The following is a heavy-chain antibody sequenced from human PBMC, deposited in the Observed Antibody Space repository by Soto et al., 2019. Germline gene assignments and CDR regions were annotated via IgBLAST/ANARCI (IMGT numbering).Heavy chain of an antibody. J-gene: IGHJ4*02. V-gene: IGHV4-34*01. Sequence: QVQLQQWGAGLLKPSETLSLTCAVNGGSFSGYYWSWIRQSPGNGLEWIGEINHIGRTNFHPSLKSRVTMSGDTYKNQCSLTLSSVTAADTAVYYCARGYAVNWHTPHYWGQGTLVTVSS. CDR2: INHIGRT. D-gene: IGHD4-4*01. CDR1: GGSFSGYY. CDR3: ARGYAVNWHTPHY.